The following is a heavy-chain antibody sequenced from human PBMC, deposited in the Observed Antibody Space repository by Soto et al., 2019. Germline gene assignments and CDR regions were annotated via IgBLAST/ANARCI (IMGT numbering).Heavy chain of an antibody. CDR3: ARAEWLTYYDYIWGSYPPLYYFDY. CDR2: ISSSSSYI. V-gene: IGHV3-21*01. J-gene: IGHJ4*02. Sequence: GGSLRLSCAASGFTFSSYSMNWVRQAPGKGLEWVSSISSSSSYIYYADSVKGRFTISRDNAKNSLYVTMNSLRAEDTAVYYCARAEWLTYYDYIWGSYPPLYYFDYWGQGTLVTVSS. CDR1: GFTFSSYS. D-gene: IGHD3-16*02.